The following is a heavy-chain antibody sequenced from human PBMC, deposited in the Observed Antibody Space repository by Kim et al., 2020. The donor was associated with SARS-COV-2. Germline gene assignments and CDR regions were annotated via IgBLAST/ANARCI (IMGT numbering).Heavy chain of an antibody. V-gene: IGHV2-70*01. Sequence: SGPTLVNPTQTLTLTCTFSGFSLSTSGMCVSWIRQPPGKALEWLALIDWDDDKYYSTSLKTRLTISKDTSKNQVVLTMTNMDPVDTATYYCARIPYYYDSSGYPPFDYGMDVWGQGTTVTVSS. CDR3: ARIPYYYDSSGYPPFDYGMDV. J-gene: IGHJ6*02. CDR1: GFSLSTSGMC. D-gene: IGHD3-22*01. CDR2: IDWDDDK.